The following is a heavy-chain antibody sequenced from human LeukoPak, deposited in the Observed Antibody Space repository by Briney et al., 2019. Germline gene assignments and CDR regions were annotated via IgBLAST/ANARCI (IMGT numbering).Heavy chain of an antibody. Sequence: ASETLSLTCTVSGGSISSYYWSWIRQPAGKGLEWIGRIYTSGSTNYNPSLKSRVTISVDTSKIQFSLKLVSLLAAAPSVYYCSEISLSDAFDIWGQGTMVTVSS. CDR3: SEISLSDAFDI. CDR1: GGSISSYY. J-gene: IGHJ3*02. V-gene: IGHV4-4*07. D-gene: IGHD2/OR15-2a*01. CDR2: IYTSGST.